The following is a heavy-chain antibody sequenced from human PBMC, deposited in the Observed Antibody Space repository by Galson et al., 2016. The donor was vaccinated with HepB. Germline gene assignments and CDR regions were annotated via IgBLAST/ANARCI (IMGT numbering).Heavy chain of an antibody. V-gene: IGHV3-53*01. Sequence: SLRLSCAASGFIVSGDYISLVRQAPGQGLEWVSGIYTDGRTDYAYSVNGRFTIPRDNSKNTLFLQMNSLRAEDTAFYYCAKWGGWYGSGYFQHWGQGTLVTVSS. CDR1: GFIVSGDY. D-gene: IGHD6-19*01. CDR2: IYTDGRT. J-gene: IGHJ1*01. CDR3: AKWGGWYGSGYFQH.